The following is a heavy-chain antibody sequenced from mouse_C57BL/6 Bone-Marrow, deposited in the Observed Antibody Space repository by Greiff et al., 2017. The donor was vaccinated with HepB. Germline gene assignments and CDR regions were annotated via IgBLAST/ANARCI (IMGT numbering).Heavy chain of an antibody. CDR3: ARRYYGSSWYFDV. CDR2: IYPGSGST. Sequence: QVQLKQPGAELVKPGASVKMSCKASGYTFTSYWITWVKQRPGQGLEWIGDIYPGSGSTNYNEKFKSKATLTVDTSSSTADMQLSSLTSEDSAVYYDARRYYGSSWYFDVWGTGTTVTVSS. D-gene: IGHD1-1*01. CDR1: GYTFTSYW. V-gene: IGHV1-55*01. J-gene: IGHJ1*03.